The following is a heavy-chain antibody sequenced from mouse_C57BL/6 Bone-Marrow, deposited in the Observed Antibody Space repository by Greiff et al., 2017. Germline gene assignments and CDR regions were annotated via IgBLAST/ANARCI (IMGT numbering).Heavy chain of an antibody. CDR3: TTPYFDY. Sequence: VQLKESGAELVRPGASVKLSCTASGFNIKDYYMHWVKQRPEQGLEWIGRIDPEDGDTEYAPKFQGKATMTADTSSNPAYLQLSSLTSEDTAVYYCTTPYFDYWGQGTTLTVSA. V-gene: IGHV14-1*01. CDR1: GFNIKDYY. J-gene: IGHJ2*01. CDR2: IDPEDGDT.